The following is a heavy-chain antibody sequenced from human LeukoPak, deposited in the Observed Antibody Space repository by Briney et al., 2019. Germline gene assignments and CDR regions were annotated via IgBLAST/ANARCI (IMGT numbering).Heavy chain of an antibody. CDR2: IYSGGST. Sequence: QPGGSLRLSCAASGFTVSSNYMSWVRQAPGKGLEWVSVIYSGGSTYYADSVKGRFTISRDNSKNTLYLQMNSLRAEDTAVYYCAKVGSFITTNYFDYWGQGTLVTVSS. J-gene: IGHJ4*02. CDR3: AKVGSFITTNYFDY. D-gene: IGHD3-22*01. CDR1: GFTVSSNY. V-gene: IGHV3-53*01.